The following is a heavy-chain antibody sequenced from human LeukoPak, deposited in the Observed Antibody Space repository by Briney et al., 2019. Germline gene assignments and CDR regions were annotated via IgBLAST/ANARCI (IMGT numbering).Heavy chain of an antibody. V-gene: IGHV1-2*02. CDR1: GYTFTGYY. CDR3: ARECGSTSCHDY. D-gene: IGHD2-2*01. CDR2: INPNSGGT. J-gene: IGHJ4*02. Sequence: ASVKVSCKASGYTFTGYYMHWVRQAPGQGLEWVGWINPNSGGTNYAQKFQGRVTVTRDTSISTAYMELSRLRSDDTAVYYCARECGSTSCHDYWGQGTLVTVSS.